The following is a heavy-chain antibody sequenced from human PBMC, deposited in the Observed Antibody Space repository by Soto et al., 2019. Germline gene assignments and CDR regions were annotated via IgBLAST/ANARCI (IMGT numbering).Heavy chain of an antibody. CDR2: IYYSGST. D-gene: IGHD2-21*02. V-gene: IGHV4-31*03. CDR1: GGSISSGGYY. CDR3: ARSIVVVTAMEGWFDP. Sequence: SETLSLTCTVSGGSISSGGYYWSWIRQHPGKGLEWIGYIYYSGSTYHNPSLKSRVTISVDTSKNQFSLKLSSVTAADTAVYYCARSIVVVTAMEGWFDPWGQGTLVTVSS. J-gene: IGHJ5*02.